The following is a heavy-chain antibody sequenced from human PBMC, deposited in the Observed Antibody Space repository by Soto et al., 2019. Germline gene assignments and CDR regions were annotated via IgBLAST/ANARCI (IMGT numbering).Heavy chain of an antibody. V-gene: IGHV4-39*01. D-gene: IGHD3-3*02. CDR1: GDSIISSDFY. CDR3: ARHSLALRKNNWFDP. Sequence: LSLTCTVSGDSIISSDFYWGWVRQPPGKGLEWIGSIFYLGSSYYNPSLKSRVTMSVDTSKNQFSLRLRSVTAADTALYFCARHSLALRKNNWFDPWGQGIMVT. CDR2: IFYLGSS. J-gene: IGHJ5*02.